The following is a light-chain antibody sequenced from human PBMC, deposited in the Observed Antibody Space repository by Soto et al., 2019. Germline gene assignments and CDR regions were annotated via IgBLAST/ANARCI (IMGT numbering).Light chain of an antibody. V-gene: IGLV2-14*01. CDR2: DVS. Sequence: QSALTQPASVSGSPGQSITISCTGTSSDVGGYNYVSWYQQHPGKAPKLMIYDVSNRPSGVSNRLSGSKSGNTASLTVSGLQAEDEADYYCSSYARSSTQVFGGGTPLPVL. CDR1: SSDVGGYNY. CDR3: SSYARSSTQV. J-gene: IGLJ2*01.